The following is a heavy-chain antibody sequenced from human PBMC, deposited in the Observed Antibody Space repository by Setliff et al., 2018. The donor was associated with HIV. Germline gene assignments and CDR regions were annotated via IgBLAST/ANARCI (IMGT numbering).Heavy chain of an antibody. D-gene: IGHD3-22*01. J-gene: IGHJ6*03. CDR1: EFTFSSYA. CDR2: MPDDGSKE. CDR3: ARAEFYYDLPHYYYFMDV. V-gene: IGHV3-30*07. Sequence: PGGSLRLSCVASEFTFSSYAMHWVRQAPGKGLEWVAVMPDDGSKEYYTDSVRGRFTISRDNAKNTLYLQMNSLRAEDTAVYYCARAEFYYDLPHYYYFMDVWGKGTTVTVSS.